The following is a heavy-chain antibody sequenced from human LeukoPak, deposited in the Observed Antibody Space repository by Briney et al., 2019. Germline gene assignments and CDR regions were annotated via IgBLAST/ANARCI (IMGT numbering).Heavy chain of an antibody. CDR3: ARDKSYYDFWSGYSAADYYGMDV. D-gene: IGHD3-3*01. V-gene: IGHV3-30-3*01. Sequence: RSLRLSCAASGFAFSSYAMHWVRPAPGKGLGWVAVISYDGSNKYYADSVKGRFTISRDNSKNTLYLQMNSLRAEDTAVYYCARDKSYYDFWSGYSAADYYGMDVWGQGTTVTVSS. J-gene: IGHJ6*02. CDR1: GFAFSSYA. CDR2: ISYDGSNK.